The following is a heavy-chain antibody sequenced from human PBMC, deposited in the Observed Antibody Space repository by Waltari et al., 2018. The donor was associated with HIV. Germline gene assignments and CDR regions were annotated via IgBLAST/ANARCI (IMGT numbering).Heavy chain of an antibody. CDR2: IYYTGTT. CDR3: TRGLSPRHYFDS. Sequence: QVQLQESGPGLVRPSQTLSLTCPVPNGSISTAGYYWSWVRQHPGKGLEWIGYIYYTGTTYYNPSLKSRVSMSVDTSNDEFSLKLTSVTAADTATYYCTRGLSPRHYFDSWGQGTLVAVSS. CDR1: NGSISTAGYY. V-gene: IGHV4-31*03. J-gene: IGHJ4*02.